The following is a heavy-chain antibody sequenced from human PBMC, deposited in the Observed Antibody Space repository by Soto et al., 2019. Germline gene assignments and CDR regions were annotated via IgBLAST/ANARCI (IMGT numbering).Heavy chain of an antibody. D-gene: IGHD2-15*01. CDR3: ARAPAASSWFDP. V-gene: IGHV4-59*01. CDR1: GGSIFSSY. CDR2: VYYSGST. J-gene: IGHJ5*02. Sequence: ASETLSLTCTVSGGSIFSSYWTWIRQLPGKGLEWIGNVYYSGSTNYNPSLKSRITISVDTSKNQFSLNLSSVTAADTAVYYCARAPAASSWFDPWGQGTLVTVSS.